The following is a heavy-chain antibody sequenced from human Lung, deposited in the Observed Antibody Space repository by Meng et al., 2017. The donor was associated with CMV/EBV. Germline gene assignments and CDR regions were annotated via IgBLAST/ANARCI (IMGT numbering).Heavy chain of an antibody. Sequence: DWGSRLVEPSGPLSLRCGVSGVSISSNIRWTWVRQPPGKGLEWIGDIDDSGSTNYNPSLNSRISISLDKSKNHFSLKVNSVTAADTAVYYCARGKQDAWELLAYWGQGALVTVSS. CDR3: ARGKQDAWELLAY. CDR2: IDDSGST. D-gene: IGHD1-26*01. V-gene: IGHV4-4*02. CDR1: GVSISSNIR. J-gene: IGHJ4*02.